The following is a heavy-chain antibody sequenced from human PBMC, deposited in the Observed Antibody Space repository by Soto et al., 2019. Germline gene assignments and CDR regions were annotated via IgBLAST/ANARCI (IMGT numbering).Heavy chain of an antibody. J-gene: IGHJ6*02. CDR2: IWYDGSNK. CDR3: ARGAGANQPAALDV. CDR1: GFTFSYYA. V-gene: IGHV3-33*01. D-gene: IGHD1-26*01. Sequence: QVPLVESGGGVVEPGGSLRLSCAASGFTFSYYAMHWVRQAPGKGLEWVAVIWYDGSNKYYADSVKGRFTISRDNSKNTLSLQMNSLRAEDTAVYYCARGAGANQPAALDVWGQGTTVTVSS.